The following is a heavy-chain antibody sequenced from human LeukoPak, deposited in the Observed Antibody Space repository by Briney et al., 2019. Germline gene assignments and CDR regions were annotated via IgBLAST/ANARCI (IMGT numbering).Heavy chain of an antibody. CDR2: IRSDGNNQ. Sequence: GALPLSCPASGFSFTSYGMHWVRPAPGKGLEWVAFIRSDGNNQYYADSAKGRFTISRDRSKNTVYLELNRLTPDDTAVFYCARELGGMTAPPVFGHWGQGTLVTVSS. V-gene: IGHV3-30*02. J-gene: IGHJ4*02. CDR1: GFSFTSYG. CDR3: ARELGGMTAPPVFGH. D-gene: IGHD6-13*01.